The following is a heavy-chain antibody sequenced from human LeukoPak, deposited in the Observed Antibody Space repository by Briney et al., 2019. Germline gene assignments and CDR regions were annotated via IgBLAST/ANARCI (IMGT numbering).Heavy chain of an antibody. CDR3: ARDLCSSTTCYTGAFDI. J-gene: IGHJ3*02. CDR2: IYHSGST. V-gene: IGHV4-30-2*01. CDR1: GGYISSGGFS. Sequence: SQTLSLTCAVYGGYISSGGFSWSWTRQPPGKGLEWIGYIYHSGSTYYNPSLKSRVTISVDRSKNQFSLKLGSVTAADTAVYYCARDLCSSTTCYTGAFDIWGQGTMVAVFS. D-gene: IGHD2-2*02.